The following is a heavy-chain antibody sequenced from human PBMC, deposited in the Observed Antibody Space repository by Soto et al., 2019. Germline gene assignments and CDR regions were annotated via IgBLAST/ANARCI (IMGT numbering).Heavy chain of an antibody. D-gene: IGHD3-16*02. V-gene: IGHV3-11*01. Sequence: GGSLRLSCAASGFTFSDYYMSWIRQAPGKGLEWVSYISSSGSTIYYADSVKGRFTIPRDNAKNSLYLQMNRLRAEDTAVYYCARNSRIVTPYGMDVWGQGTTVTVSS. CDR3: ARNSRIVTPYGMDV. CDR2: ISSSGSTI. J-gene: IGHJ6*02. CDR1: GFTFSDYY.